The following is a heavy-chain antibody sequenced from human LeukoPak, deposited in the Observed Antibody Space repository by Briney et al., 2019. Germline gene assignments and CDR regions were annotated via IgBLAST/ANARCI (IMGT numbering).Heavy chain of an antibody. CDR1: GFTFSSYA. D-gene: IGHD1-26*01. V-gene: IGHV3-7*01. Sequence: GGSLRLSCAASGFTFSSYAMTWVHQAPGKGLEWVATIRVDGSVEYPVGSMKGRFTISRDNAKNSLHLQMNSLRVEDTAVHYCATYSGPDKWDASDMWGQGTLVTVSS. CDR3: ATYSGPDKWDASDM. J-gene: IGHJ3*02. CDR2: IRVDGSVE.